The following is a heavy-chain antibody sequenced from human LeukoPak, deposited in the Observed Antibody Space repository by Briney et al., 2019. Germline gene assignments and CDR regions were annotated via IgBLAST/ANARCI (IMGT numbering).Heavy chain of an antibody. CDR2: IYHSGST. CDR1: GYSISSGYY. CDR3: ARVTGDYYDPPRGAFDI. Sequence: SETLSLTCTVSGYSISSGYYWGWIRQPPGKGLEWIGSIYHSGSTNYNPSLKSRVTISVDTSKNQFSLKLSSVTAADTAVYYCARVTGDYYDPPRGAFDIWGQGTMVTVSS. D-gene: IGHD3-22*01. V-gene: IGHV4-38-2*02. J-gene: IGHJ3*02.